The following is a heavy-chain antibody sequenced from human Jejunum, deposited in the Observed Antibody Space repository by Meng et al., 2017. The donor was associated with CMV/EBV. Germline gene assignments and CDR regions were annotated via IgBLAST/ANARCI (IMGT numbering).Heavy chain of an antibody. D-gene: IGHD6-6*01. V-gene: IGHV3-21*01. CDR3: ARVEAIAASNGGGYYYYYRMDV. J-gene: IGHJ6*02. CDR2: ISSSSSYI. Sequence: MNWVRQAPGKGLEWVSSISSSSSYIYYADSVKGRFTISRDNAKNSLYLQMNSLRAEDTAVYYCARVEAIAASNGGGYYYYYRMDVWGQGTTVTVSS.